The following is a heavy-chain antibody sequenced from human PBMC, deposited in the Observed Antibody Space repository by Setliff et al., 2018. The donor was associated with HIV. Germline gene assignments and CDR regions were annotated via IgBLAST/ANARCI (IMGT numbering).Heavy chain of an antibody. CDR3: ARASGWYYFDY. V-gene: IGHV4-61*09. CDR1: GGSISSGSYY. D-gene: IGHD6-19*01. J-gene: IGHJ4*02. CDR2: IYTSGST. Sequence: SETLSLTCTVSGGSISSGSYYWSWIRQPAGKGLEWIGHIYTSGSTNYNPSLKSRVTISVDTSKNQFSLKLSSVTAADTAVYYCARASGWYYFDYWGQGTLVTVS.